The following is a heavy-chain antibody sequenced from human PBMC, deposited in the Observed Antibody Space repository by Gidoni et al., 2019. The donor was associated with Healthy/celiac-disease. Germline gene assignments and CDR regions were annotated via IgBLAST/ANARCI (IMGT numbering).Heavy chain of an antibody. CDR1: GFTFGSYA. V-gene: IGHV3-30-3*01. J-gene: IGHJ6*02. CDR3: ARGRSSSPRGYGMDV. D-gene: IGHD6-13*01. Sequence: QVQLVESGGGVVQHGRSLRLPCAASGFTFGSYAMHWVRQAPGKGLEWVAVISYDGSNKYYADSVKGRFTISRDNSKNTLYLQMNSLRAEDTAVYYCARGRSSSPRGYGMDVWGQGTTVTVSS. CDR2: ISYDGSNK.